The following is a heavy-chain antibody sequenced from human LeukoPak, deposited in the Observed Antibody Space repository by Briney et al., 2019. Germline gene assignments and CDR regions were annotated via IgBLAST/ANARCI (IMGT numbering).Heavy chain of an antibody. CDR2: IYTSGST. CDR3: ARQKCTSASCLTKNAFDI. CDR1: GGSISSYY. D-gene: IGHD2-2*01. J-gene: IGHJ3*02. Sequence: PSETLSLTCTVSGGSISSYYWSWIRQPPGKGLEWIGYIYTSGSTNYNPSLESRVTISVDTSKNQFSLDLSSVTAADTAVYYCARQKCTSASCLTKNAFDIWGQGTMVTVSS. V-gene: IGHV4-4*09.